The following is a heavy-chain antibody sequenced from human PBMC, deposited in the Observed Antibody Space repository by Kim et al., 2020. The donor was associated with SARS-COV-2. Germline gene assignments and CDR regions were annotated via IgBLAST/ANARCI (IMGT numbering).Heavy chain of an antibody. D-gene: IGHD6-13*01. CDR2: ISSSGSTI. V-gene: IGHV3-11*01. CDR1: GFTFSDYY. J-gene: IGHJ6*02. CDR3: ARDGKDSSSWSVEYYYGMDV. Sequence: GGSLRLSCAASGFTFSDYYMSWIRQAPGKGLEWVSYISSSGSTIYYADSVKGRFTISRDNAKNSLYLQMNSLGAEDTAVYYCARDGKDSSSWSVEYYYGMDVWGQGTTVTVSS.